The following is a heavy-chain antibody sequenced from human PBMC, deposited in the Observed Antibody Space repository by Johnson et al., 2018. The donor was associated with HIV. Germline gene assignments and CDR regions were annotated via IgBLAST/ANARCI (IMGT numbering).Heavy chain of an antibody. CDR2: ISYDGSNK. CDR1: GFTFSSYA. D-gene: IGHD1-26*01. Sequence: QVLLLESGGGLVQPGRSLRLSCAASGFTFSSYAMHWVRQAPGKGLEWVAVISYDGSNKYYADSVKGRFTISRDDSKNTLYLQMNSLKTEDTAMCYCTTELVGARGPNAFDIWGQGTMVTVSS. CDR3: TTELVGARGPNAFDI. J-gene: IGHJ3*02. V-gene: IGHV3-30*04.